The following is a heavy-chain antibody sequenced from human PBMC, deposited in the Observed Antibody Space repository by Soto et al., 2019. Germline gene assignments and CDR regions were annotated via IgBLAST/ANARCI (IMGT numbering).Heavy chain of an antibody. D-gene: IGHD6-19*01. CDR3: TRRLEYSTGWYRIGYFDY. V-gene: IGHV4-39*01. J-gene: IGHJ4*02. CDR2: IYYNGST. Sequence: SETLSLTCTFSCGSISSITYYWGWIRQPPGKGLEWIGSIYYNGSTYYNPSLKCRVTISADTSKNQFSLKLSSVTAADTAVYYCTRRLEYSTGWYRIGYFDYWGQGTLVTVSS. CDR1: CGSISSITYY.